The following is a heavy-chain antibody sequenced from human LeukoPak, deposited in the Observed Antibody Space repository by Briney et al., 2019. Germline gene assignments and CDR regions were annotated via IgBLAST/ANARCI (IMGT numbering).Heavy chain of an antibody. J-gene: IGHJ6*03. CDR2: IIPIFGTA. CDR3: ARGREYYYYYYMDV. V-gene: IGHV1-69*05. Sequence: SVKVSCKASGGTFSSYAISWVRQAPGQGLEWMGGIIPIFGTANYAQKLQGRVTITTDESTSTAYMELSSLRSEDTAVYYCARGREYYYYYYMDVWGKGTTVTVSS. CDR1: GGTFSSYA.